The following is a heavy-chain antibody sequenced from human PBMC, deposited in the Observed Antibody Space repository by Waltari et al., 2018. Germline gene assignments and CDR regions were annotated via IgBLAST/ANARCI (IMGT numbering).Heavy chain of an antibody. V-gene: IGHV3-74*01. D-gene: IGHD5-12*01. J-gene: IGHJ1*01. CDR1: GFTFSDYW. CDR3: ARDLDKVATPNKH. CDR2: IKSDGSSR. Sequence: EVQLVDSGGGLVQPGGSLRLSCAASGFTFSDYWMHWVRQAPGKGLVWVSRIKSDGSSRAYADFVKGRFTISRDNAKNTLYLQMNSLRAEDTAVYYCARDLDKVATPNKHWGQGTLVTVSS.